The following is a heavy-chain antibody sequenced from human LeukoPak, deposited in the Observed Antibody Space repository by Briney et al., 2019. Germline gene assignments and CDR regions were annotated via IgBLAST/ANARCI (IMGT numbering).Heavy chain of an antibody. V-gene: IGHV6-1*01. Sequence: SQTLSLTCAISGDSVSSNSAAWNWSRQSPSRGLEWLGRTYYRSKWYNDYAVSVKSRITINPDTSKNQFSLQLNSVTPEDTAVYYCARVYSSSIQSWFDPWGQGTLVTVSS. J-gene: IGHJ5*02. CDR1: GDSVSSNSAA. CDR2: TYYRSKWYN. CDR3: ARVYSSSIQSWFDP. D-gene: IGHD6-6*01.